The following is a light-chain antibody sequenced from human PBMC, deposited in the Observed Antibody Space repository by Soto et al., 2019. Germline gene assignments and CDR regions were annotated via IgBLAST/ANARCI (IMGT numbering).Light chain of an antibody. V-gene: IGKV3-15*01. CDR3: HHYET. J-gene: IGKJ1*01. CDR2: RAS. Sequence: EIVMTQSPATLSVSPGERATLSCRASQSVNSNLAWYQQKPGQAPRLLIYRASTRATGIPSRFSGSGSGTDFTLTISRLEPEDVTVYYCHHYETFGQGTKVDIK. CDR1: QSVNSN.